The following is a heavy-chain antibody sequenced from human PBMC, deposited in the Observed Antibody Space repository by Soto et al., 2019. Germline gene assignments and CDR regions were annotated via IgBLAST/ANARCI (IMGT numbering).Heavy chain of an antibody. CDR2: INHSGST. CDR1: GGSFSGYY. Sequence: QVQLQQWGAGLLKPSETLSLTCAVYGGSFSGYYWSWIRQPPGKGLEWIGEINHSGSTNYNPSHKSRVSISVDTSKNQCCLKLSAVTAADTAVYYCARGIAAAHLGWFDPWGQGTLVTVSS. J-gene: IGHJ5*02. D-gene: IGHD6-13*01. V-gene: IGHV4-34*01. CDR3: ARGIAAAHLGWFDP.